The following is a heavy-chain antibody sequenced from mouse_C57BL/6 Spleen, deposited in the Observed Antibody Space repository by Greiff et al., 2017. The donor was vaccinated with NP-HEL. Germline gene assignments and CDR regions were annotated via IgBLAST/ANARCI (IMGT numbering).Heavy chain of an antibody. CDR3: ARFGGDSSWFAY. Sequence: EVQLQQSGPELVKPGASVKIPCKASGYTFTDYNMDWVKQSHGKSLEWIGDINPNNGGTIYNQKFKGKATLTVDKSSSTAYMELRSLTSEDTAVYYCARFGGDSSWFAYWGQGTLVTVSA. V-gene: IGHV1-18*01. J-gene: IGHJ3*01. CDR1: GYTFTDYN. CDR2: INPNNGGT. D-gene: IGHD2-13*01.